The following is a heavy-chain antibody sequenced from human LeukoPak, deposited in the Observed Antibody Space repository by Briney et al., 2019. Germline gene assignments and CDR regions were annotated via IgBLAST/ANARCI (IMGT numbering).Heavy chain of an antibody. CDR3: ARDPHIDNYFGTNMGLRDF. CDR1: GGSISSSPW. CDR2: IYHDGNT. J-gene: IGHJ4*02. D-gene: IGHD1-14*01. V-gene: IGHV4-4*02. Sequence: PSGTLSLTCAVSGGSISSSPWCSWVRQPPGKGLEWIGTIYHDGNTDYNPSLKSRVTISVDKSKNQLSLKLTSVTAADTAVYYCARDPHIDNYFGTNMGLRDFWGQGTLVTVSS.